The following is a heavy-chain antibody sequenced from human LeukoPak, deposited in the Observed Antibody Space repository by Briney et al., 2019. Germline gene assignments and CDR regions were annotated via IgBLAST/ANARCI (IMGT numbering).Heavy chain of an antibody. CDR1: GFTFTTFG. Sequence: ARSLTLSCAASGFTFTTFGIHWVRHAPGTGLERVAVIWSDGSYQYYADSVKGRFTISRDNSKNTLYLQMNSLRAKDTAVYYCARSISGTTNNWFDPWGQGTLVTVSS. V-gene: IGHV3-33*01. CDR3: ARSISGTTNNWFDP. CDR2: IWSDGSYQ. J-gene: IGHJ5*02. D-gene: IGHD1-20*01.